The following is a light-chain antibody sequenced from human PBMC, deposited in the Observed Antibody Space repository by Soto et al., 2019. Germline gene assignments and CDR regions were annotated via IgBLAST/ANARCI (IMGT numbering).Light chain of an antibody. J-gene: IGLJ2*01. CDR2: SNN. CDR3: AAWDDSLNGVL. V-gene: IGLV1-44*01. Sequence: QPVLTQSPSASGTPGQTITISCSGSSSNIGSNTVNWYQHLPGTAPKVLIYSNNRRPSGVPDRFSGSKSGTSASLAISGLQSEDEADYYCAAWDDSLNGVLFGGGTKLTVL. CDR1: SSNIGSNT.